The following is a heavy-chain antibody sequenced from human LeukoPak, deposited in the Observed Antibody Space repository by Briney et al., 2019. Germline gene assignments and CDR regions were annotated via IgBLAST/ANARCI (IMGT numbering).Heavy chain of an antibody. V-gene: IGHV3-20*04. CDR2: INWNGGST. CDR3: ARTSSIAARNYYYYGMDV. D-gene: IGHD6-6*01. CDR1: GFTFDDYG. Sequence: GGSLRLSCAASGFTFDDYGMSWVRQAPGKGLEWVSGINWNGGSTGYADSVKGRFTISRDNAKNSLYLQMNSLRAEDTAVYYCARTSSIAARNYYYYGMDVWGQGTTVTVSS. J-gene: IGHJ6*02.